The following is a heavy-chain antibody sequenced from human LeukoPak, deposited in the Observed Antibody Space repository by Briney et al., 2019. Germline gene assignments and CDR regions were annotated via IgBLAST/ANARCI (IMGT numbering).Heavy chain of an antibody. D-gene: IGHD6-13*01. CDR2: MNPNSGNT. CDR1: GYTFTSYD. V-gene: IGHV1-8*03. Sequence: ASVKVSCKASGYTFTSYDINWVRQATGQGLEWMGWMNPNSGNTGYAQKFQGRVTITRNTSISTAYMELSSLRSEDTAVYYCATGTNSIAAAERYFDYWGQGTLVTVSS. CDR3: ATGTNSIAAAERYFDY. J-gene: IGHJ4*02.